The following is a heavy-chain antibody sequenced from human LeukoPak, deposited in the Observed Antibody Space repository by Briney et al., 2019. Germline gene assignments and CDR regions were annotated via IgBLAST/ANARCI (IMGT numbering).Heavy chain of an antibody. V-gene: IGHV3-48*03. CDR2: LSSSGDTI. D-gene: IGHD6-13*01. CDR3: AREWGTGYSSSWFDY. J-gene: IGHJ4*02. Sequence: GGSLRLSCAASGFTFSSYEMSWIRQAPGKGLEWVSFLSSSGDTIYYADSVRGRFTISRDNAKNSLYLQMNSLRAEDTALYYCAREWGTGYSSSWFDYWGQGTLVTVSS. CDR1: GFTFSSYE.